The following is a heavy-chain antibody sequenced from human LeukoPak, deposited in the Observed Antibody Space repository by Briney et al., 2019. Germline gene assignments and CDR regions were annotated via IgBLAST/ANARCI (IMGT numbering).Heavy chain of an antibody. CDR3: ATDMEKNIPPGFDY. D-gene: IGHD2/OR15-2a*01. CDR1: GGTFSSYA. CDR2: IIPIFGTA. V-gene: IGHV1-69*13. Sequence: SVKVSCKASGGTFSSYAISWVRQAPGQGLEWMGGIIPIFGTANYAQEFQGRVTITADESTSTAYMELSSLRSEDTAVYYCATDMEKNIPPGFDYWGQGTLVTVSS. J-gene: IGHJ4*02.